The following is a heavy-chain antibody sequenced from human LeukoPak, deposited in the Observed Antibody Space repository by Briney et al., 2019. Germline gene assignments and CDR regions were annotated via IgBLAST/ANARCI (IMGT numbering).Heavy chain of an antibody. CDR3: AKWVGILGSLDY. D-gene: IGHD3-3*01. CDR1: GFTFGSYS. J-gene: IGHJ4*02. Sequence: GGSLRLSCAASGFTFGSYSMNWVRQAPGKGLEWLAYISSVSNAIYYADSVRGRFTISRDNAKNSMYLQMNSLRAEDTAVYYCAKWVGILGSLDYWGQGTLVTVSS. CDR2: ISSVSNAI. V-gene: IGHV3-48*04.